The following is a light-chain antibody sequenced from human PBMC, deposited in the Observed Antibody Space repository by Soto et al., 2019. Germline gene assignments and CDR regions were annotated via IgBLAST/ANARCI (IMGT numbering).Light chain of an antibody. CDR1: QDLDNW. CDR2: RSS. Sequence: ILMSQSPSSLSASVGDRVTITCRASQDLDNWLAWYQQKPGKAPQLVIYRSSTLKTGVPSRFSGFGSGTEYTLTINGLQPDDFATYYCQQYSSYWTFGQGTTVEI. CDR3: QQYSSYWT. V-gene: IGKV1-5*03. J-gene: IGKJ1*01.